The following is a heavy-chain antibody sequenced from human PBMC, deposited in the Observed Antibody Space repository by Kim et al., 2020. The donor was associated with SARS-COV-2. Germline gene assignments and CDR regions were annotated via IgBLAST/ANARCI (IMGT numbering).Heavy chain of an antibody. J-gene: IGHJ4*02. CDR3: ARDVGSSLAFDY. Sequence: DYHPALKSRVTISVDTSKNQFSLKLSSVTAADTAVYYCARDVGSSLAFDYWGQGTLVTVSS. D-gene: IGHD6-13*01. V-gene: IGHV4-59*01.